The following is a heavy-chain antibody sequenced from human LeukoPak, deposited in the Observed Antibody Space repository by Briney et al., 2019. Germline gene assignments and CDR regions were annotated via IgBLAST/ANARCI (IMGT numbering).Heavy chain of an antibody. CDR1: GGSISSYY. J-gene: IGHJ6*02. CDR3: ATGPSYYYYGMDV. V-gene: IGHV4-59*01. D-gene: IGHD1-1*01. Sequence: SETLSLTCTVSGGSISSYYWSWIRQPPGKGLEWIGYIYYSGSTNYNPSLKSRVTISVDTSKNQFSLKLSSVTAADTAVYYCATGPSYYYYGMDVWGQGTTVTVSS. CDR2: IYYSGST.